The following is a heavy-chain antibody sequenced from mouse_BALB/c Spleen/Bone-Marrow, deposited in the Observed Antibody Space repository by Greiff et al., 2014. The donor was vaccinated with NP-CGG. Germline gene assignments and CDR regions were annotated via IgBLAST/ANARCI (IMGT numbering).Heavy chain of an antibody. D-gene: IGHD1-1*01. V-gene: IGHV1S41*01. CDR2: IAPGSGST. CDR3: ARESYYYENYAMDY. CDR1: GYTFTSYW. J-gene: IGHJ4*01. Sequence: DLVKPGASVKLSCKASGYTFTSYWINWIKQRPGQGLEWIGRIAPGSGSTYYNEMFKGKATLTVDTSSSTAYIQLSSLSSEDSAVYFCARESYYYENYAMDYRGQATSAPVPS.